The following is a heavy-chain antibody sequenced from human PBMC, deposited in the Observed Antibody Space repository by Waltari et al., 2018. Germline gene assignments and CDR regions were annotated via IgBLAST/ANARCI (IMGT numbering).Heavy chain of an antibody. CDR2: INAGNGNT. CDR3: ARAGDTNYYYYGMDV. CDR1: GYTFTSYA. V-gene: IGHV1-3*01. D-gene: IGHD2-21*01. J-gene: IGHJ6*02. Sequence: QVQLVQSGAEVKKPGASVKVSCKASGYTFTSYAMHWVRQPPGQRLEWMGWINAGNGNTKYSQKFQGRVTITRDTSASTAYMELSSLRSEDTAVYYCARAGDTNYYYYGMDVWGQGTKVTVSS.